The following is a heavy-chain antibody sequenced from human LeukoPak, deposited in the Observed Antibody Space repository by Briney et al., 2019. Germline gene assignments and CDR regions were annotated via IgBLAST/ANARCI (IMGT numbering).Heavy chain of an antibody. CDR1: GFSFSDYD. CDR2: ISGRSSHI. D-gene: IGHD3-22*01. Sequence: GGSLRLSCSASGFSFSDYDMNWVRQAPGKGLEWVSAISGRSSHIYYGESVKGRFTISRDNAKNSLYLQMDSLGVEDTAVYYCAENYYDSSGYFGYWGQGTLVTVSS. CDR3: AENYYDSSGYFGY. V-gene: IGHV3-21*01. J-gene: IGHJ4*02.